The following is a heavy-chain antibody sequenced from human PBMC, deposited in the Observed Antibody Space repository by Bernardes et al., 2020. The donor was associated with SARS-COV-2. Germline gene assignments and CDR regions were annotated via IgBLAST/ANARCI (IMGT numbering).Heavy chain of an antibody. CDR1: GFTFSSYA. CDR3: ARDGISGIDY. CDR2: ISGSGGSK. J-gene: IGHJ4*02. Sequence: GGSLRLSCAASGFTFSSYAMSWVRQAPGKGRKWVSAISGSGGSKYYSDSVKGRLTTSRDNSRNTLYLKMNSLRAEETAVYYCARDGISGIDYWGQGTRVTVSS. D-gene: IGHD1-20*01. V-gene: IGHV3-23*01.